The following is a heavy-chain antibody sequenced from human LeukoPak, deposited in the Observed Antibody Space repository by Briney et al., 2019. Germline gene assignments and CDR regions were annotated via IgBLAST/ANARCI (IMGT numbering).Heavy chain of an antibody. J-gene: IGHJ4*02. CDR2: ITESASST. V-gene: IGHV3-23*01. CDR1: GFTFSNYA. Sequence: GGSLRLSCAASGFTFSNYAMSWVRQAPGKGLDWVSTITESASSTYYADFVKGRFTISRDNSKNTLYLQINSLRAEDTAVYYCARGVSSFSLDYWGQGTLVTVSS. CDR3: ARGVSSFSLDY. D-gene: IGHD2/OR15-2a*01.